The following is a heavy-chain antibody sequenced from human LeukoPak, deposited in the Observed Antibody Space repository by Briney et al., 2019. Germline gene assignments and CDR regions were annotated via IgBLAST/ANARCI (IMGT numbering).Heavy chain of an antibody. J-gene: IGHJ6*02. D-gene: IGHD3/OR15-3a*01. V-gene: IGHV3-7*01. Sequence: GGSLRLSCAASGFTFSSYWMSWVRQAPGKGLEWVANIKQDGSEKYYVDSVKGRFTISRDNAKNSLYLQMNSLRAEDTAVYYCARDAREYYDSCYYYGMDVWGQGTTVTVSS. CDR2: IKQDGSEK. CDR1: GFTFSSYW. CDR3: ARDAREYYDSCYYYGMDV.